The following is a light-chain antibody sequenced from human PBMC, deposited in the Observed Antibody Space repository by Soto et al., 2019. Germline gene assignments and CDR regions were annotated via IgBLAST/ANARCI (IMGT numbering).Light chain of an antibody. CDR1: QSVGSY. CDR2: DAS. J-gene: IGKJ5*01. Sequence: EVVLTQSPATLSLSPGERATLSCRASQSVGSYLTWYQQKPGQAPRLLIYDASNRATGIPARFSGSGSGTDFYLTISSLEPEDFAVYFCQPRTNWRATFGQGTRLDIK. CDR3: QPRTNWRAT. V-gene: IGKV3-11*01.